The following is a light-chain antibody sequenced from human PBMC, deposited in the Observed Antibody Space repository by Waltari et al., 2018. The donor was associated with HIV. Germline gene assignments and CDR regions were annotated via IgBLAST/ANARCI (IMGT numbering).Light chain of an antibody. Sequence: EIVLTKPQATLSFLPGERATISCRASQSVSSSLAWYQQRPGQAPRLLIYDASKRATGTPARFSGGGSGADFTLTISRLEPEDFAVYYCQQRNNAGLTFGGGTKVEIK. CDR1: QSVSSS. V-gene: IGKV3-11*01. CDR3: QQRNNAGLT. CDR2: DAS. J-gene: IGKJ4*01.